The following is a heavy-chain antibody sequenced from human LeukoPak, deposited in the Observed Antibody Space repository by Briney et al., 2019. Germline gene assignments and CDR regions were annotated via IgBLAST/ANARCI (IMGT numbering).Heavy chain of an antibody. Sequence: QSGGSLRLSCAASGFTFSNYWMHWVRQAPGKGLVWVSRINSDGSTTTYADSVKGRFTISRDNSKNTLYLQMNSLRAEDTAVYYCAKDLSSSSWYGNHLEGYWGQGTLVSVSS. J-gene: IGHJ4*02. CDR1: GFTFSNYW. D-gene: IGHD6-13*01. CDR2: INSDGSTT. CDR3: AKDLSSSSWYGNHLEGY. V-gene: IGHV3-74*01.